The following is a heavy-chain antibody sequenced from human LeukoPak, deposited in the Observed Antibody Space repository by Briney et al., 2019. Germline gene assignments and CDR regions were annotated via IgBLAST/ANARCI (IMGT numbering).Heavy chain of an antibody. CDR1: GFTVSSNY. J-gene: IGHJ4*02. CDR3: AREWLGYFDY. D-gene: IGHD3-10*01. V-gene: IGHV3-53*01. Sequence: PGGSLRLSCAASGFTVSSNYMSWVRQAPGKGLEWVSVIYSGGSTCYADSVKGRFTISRDNSKNTLYLQMNSLRVEDTAVYYCAREWLGYFDYWGQGTLVTVSS. CDR2: IYSGGST.